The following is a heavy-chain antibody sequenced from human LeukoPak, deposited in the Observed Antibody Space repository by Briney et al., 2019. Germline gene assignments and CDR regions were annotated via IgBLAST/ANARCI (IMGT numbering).Heavy chain of an antibody. CDR3: AITYGDYFDY. CDR1: GFTFSSYS. CDR2: ISGNSRSI. J-gene: IGHJ4*02. V-gene: IGHV3-21*01. D-gene: IGHD4-17*01. Sequence: GGSLRLSCAASGFTFSSYSMNWARQAPGKGLEWVSAISGNSRSIFYTDSVKGRFTISRDNAKNSLYLQMNSLRAEDTAVYYCAITYGDYFDYWGQGTLVTVSS.